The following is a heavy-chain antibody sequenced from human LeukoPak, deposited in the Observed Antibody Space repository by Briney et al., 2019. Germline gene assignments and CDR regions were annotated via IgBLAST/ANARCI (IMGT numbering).Heavy chain of an antibody. D-gene: IGHD2/OR15-2a*01. CDR3: ARGIGVDY. Sequence: GALRLPWSGPGFHLSSNHMAGVRPAPGKGLEWVSFINSGGATYYADSVKGRFTISRDNSKNTLYLQMNSLRVEDTAVYYCARGIGVDYWGQGTLVTISP. CDR2: INSGGAT. CDR1: GFHLSSNH. V-gene: IGHV3-66*01. J-gene: IGHJ4*02.